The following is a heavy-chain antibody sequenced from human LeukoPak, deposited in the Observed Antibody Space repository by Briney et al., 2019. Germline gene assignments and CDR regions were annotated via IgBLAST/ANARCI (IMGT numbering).Heavy chain of an antibody. J-gene: IGHJ4*02. V-gene: IGHV4-34*01. CDR2: INHSGST. CDR1: GGSFSGYY. Sequence: ASETLSLTCAVYGGSFSGYYWSWIRQPPGKGLEWIGEINHSGSTNYNPSLKSRVTISVDTSKNQFSLKLSSVTAADTAVYYCARAEYDFWSGYPYYFDYWGQGTLVTVSS. CDR3: ARAEYDFWSGYPYYFDY. D-gene: IGHD3-3*01.